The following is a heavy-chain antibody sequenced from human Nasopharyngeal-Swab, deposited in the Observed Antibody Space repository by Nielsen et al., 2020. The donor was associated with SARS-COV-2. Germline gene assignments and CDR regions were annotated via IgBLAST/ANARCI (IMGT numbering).Heavy chain of an antibody. V-gene: IGHV1-18*01. CDR2: ISVYNGNT. J-gene: IGHJ6*03. D-gene: IGHD1-1*01. CDR1: GYTFTSYG. CDR3: ARDLTWDWNDPDYYYYMDV. Sequence: ASVKVSCKASGYTFTSYGISWVRQAPGQGLEWMGWISVYNGNTNYAQKLQGRVTMTTDTSTSTAYMELRSLRSDDTAVYYCARDLTWDWNDPDYYYYMDVWGKGTTVTVSS.